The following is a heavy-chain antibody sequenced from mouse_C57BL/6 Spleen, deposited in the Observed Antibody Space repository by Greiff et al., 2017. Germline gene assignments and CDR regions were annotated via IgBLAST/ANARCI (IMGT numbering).Heavy chain of an antibody. V-gene: IGHV1-64*01. J-gene: IGHJ4*01. CDR3: SRSYSNLYYAMDY. D-gene: IGHD2-5*01. CDR2: IHPNSGST. Sequence: QVQLQQPGAELVKPGASVKLSCKASGYTFTSYWMHWVKQRPGQGLEWIGMIHPNSGSTKYNEKFKSKATLTVDKSSSTAYMQLSSRTSEDSAVYYCSRSYSNLYYAMDYWGQGTSVTVSS. CDR1: GYTFTSYW.